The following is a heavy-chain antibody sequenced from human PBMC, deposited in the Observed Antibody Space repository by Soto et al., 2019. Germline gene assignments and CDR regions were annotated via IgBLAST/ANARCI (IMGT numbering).Heavy chain of an antibody. Sequence: QVQLVESGGGVVQPGRSLRLSCAASGFTFSSYAMHWVRQAPGKGLEWVAVISYDGINKYYADSVKGRFTISRDNSKNTLYLQINSLRAEDTAVYYCARGTLYGLGYSSGWPNFDYWGQGTTVIVSS. CDR1: GFTFSSYA. V-gene: IGHV3-30-3*01. CDR3: ARGTLYGLGYSSGWPNFDY. D-gene: IGHD6-19*01. CDR2: ISYDGINK. J-gene: IGHJ4*03.